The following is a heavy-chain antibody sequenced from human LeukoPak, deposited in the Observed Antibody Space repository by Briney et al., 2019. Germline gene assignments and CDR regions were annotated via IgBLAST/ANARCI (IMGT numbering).Heavy chain of an antibody. D-gene: IGHD3-22*01. J-gene: IGHJ5*02. Sequence: GASVKVSCKASGYTFTGYCLHWVRQAPGQGLEWMGRINPNSGGTNYAQKFQDRVTMTRDTSISTAYMELSGLRSDDTAVYYCARCYDSSASNWFDPWGQGTLVTVSS. V-gene: IGHV1-2*06. CDR2: INPNSGGT. CDR3: ARCYDSSASNWFDP. CDR1: GYTFTGYC.